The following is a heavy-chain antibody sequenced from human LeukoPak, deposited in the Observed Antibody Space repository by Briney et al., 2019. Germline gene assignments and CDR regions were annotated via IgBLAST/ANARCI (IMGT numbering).Heavy chain of an antibody. CDR1: GFTFDDYT. J-gene: IGHJ4*02. CDR2: ISWDGGST. Sequence: GGSLRLSCAASGFTFDDYTMHWVRQAPGKGLEWVSLISWDGGSTYYADSVKGRFTISRDNSKNSLYLQMNSLRPEDTALYYCAKDMAPSGAYCGGDCYPTENYFDYWGQGTLVTVSS. D-gene: IGHD2-21*02. V-gene: IGHV3-43*01. CDR3: AKDMAPSGAYCGGDCYPTENYFDY.